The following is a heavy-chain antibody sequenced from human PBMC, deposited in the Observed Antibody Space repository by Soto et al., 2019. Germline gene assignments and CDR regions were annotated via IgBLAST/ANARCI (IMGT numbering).Heavy chain of an antibody. CDR1: GYPFSNYA. CDR2: INAGNGNS. J-gene: IGHJ6*02. CDR3: ATSTYCSSSTCYQLYGMDV. V-gene: IGHV1-3*05. D-gene: IGHD2-2*01. Sequence: QVQLVQSGAEEKKPGASVKVSCKASGYPFSNYAMPWVRQAPGQGHEWMGWINAGNGNSKYSQKFQGRVTITRDTSAITAYMELVSLRSEDTAVYYCATSTYCSSSTCYQLYGMDVWGQGTTVTVSS.